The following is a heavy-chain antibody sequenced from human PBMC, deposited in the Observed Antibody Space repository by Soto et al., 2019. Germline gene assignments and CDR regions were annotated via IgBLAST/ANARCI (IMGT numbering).Heavy chain of an antibody. V-gene: IGHV3-48*03. CDR1: GFTFSSYE. CDR2: ISSSGTTI. CDR3: ARVSPYSSEFDY. Sequence: EVQLVESGGGLVQPGGSLRLSCVASGFTFSSYEMKWVRQAPGRGLEWVSYISSSGTTIYYADSVTGRFTISRDNAKNSLYLEMNSLRAADTGVYYCARVSPYSSEFDYWGQGTLVTVSS. D-gene: IGHD3-22*01. J-gene: IGHJ4*02.